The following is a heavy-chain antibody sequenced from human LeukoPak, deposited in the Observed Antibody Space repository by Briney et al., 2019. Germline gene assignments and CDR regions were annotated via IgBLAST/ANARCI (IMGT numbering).Heavy chain of an antibody. J-gene: IGHJ4*02. Sequence: GESLKISCQGFGYKFHSFRIGWVRQRPGKGLEWVLFIHPGDSETRYNPSRQGQVTLSVDKSTNTAYLQWTSLKASDAGIYYCVTRPNGGYYFDNWGQRTRVTVSS. CDR1: GYKFHSFR. CDR3: VTRPNGGYYFDN. V-gene: IGHV5-51*01. D-gene: IGHD7-27*01. CDR2: IHPGDSET.